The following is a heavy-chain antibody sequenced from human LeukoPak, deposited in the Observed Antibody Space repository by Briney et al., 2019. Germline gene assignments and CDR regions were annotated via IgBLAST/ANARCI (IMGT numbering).Heavy chain of an antibody. CDR2: INSDGSST. Sequence: QPGGSLRLSCAASGFTFSSYWMHWVRQAPGKGLVWVSRINSDGSSTSYADSVKGRFTISRDNAKNSLYLQMNSLRAADTAVYYCARDETYYSGSGGYSLDAFDIWGRGTMVTVSS. CDR1: GFTFSSYW. V-gene: IGHV3-74*01. J-gene: IGHJ3*02. CDR3: ARDETYYSGSGGYSLDAFDI. D-gene: IGHD3-10*01.